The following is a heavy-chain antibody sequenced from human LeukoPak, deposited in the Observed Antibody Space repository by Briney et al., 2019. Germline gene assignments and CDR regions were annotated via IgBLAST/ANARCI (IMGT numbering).Heavy chain of an antibody. CDR2: ISYDGSNK. J-gene: IGHJ5*02. CDR3: ASHPARPVVSSGSFNWFDP. CDR1: GFTFSGYA. D-gene: IGHD3-22*01. Sequence: GGSLRLSCAASGFTFSGYAVHWVRQAPGKGLEWVAVISYDGSNKYYADSVKGRFTISRDISKNTLYLQMNSLRAEDTAVYYCASHPARPVVSSGSFNWFDPWGQGTLVTVSS. V-gene: IGHV3-30-3*01.